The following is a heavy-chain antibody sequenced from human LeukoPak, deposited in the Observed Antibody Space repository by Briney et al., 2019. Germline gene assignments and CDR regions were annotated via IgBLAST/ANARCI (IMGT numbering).Heavy chain of an antibody. J-gene: IGHJ4*02. CDR3: AKEWWELHFDY. D-gene: IGHD1-26*01. CDR1: GFTFSSYG. V-gene: IGHV3-30*18. Sequence: GRSLRLSCAASGFTFSSYGMHWVRQAPGKGLEWVAVISYDGSNKYYADSVKGRFTISRDNSKNTLYLQMNSLRAEDTAVYYCAKEWWELHFDYWGQGTLVTVSS. CDR2: ISYDGSNK.